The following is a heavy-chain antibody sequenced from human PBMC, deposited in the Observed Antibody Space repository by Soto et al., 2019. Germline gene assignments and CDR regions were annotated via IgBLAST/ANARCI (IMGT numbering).Heavy chain of an antibody. CDR1: GGTFSSYT. CDR3: ARDTIGQYTWNDDRYYFDY. D-gene: IGHD1-1*01. Sequence: QVPLVQSGAEVKKPGSSVKVSCKASGGTFSSYTISWVRQAPGQGLEWMGRIIPILGIANYAQKFQGRVTITADKSTSTAYMELSSLRSEDTAVYYCARDTIGQYTWNDDRYYFDYWGQGTLVTVSS. J-gene: IGHJ4*02. CDR2: IIPILGIA. V-gene: IGHV1-69*08.